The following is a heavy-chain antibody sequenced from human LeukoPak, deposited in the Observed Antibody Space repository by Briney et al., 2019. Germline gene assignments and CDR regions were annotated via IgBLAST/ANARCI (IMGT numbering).Heavy chain of an antibody. CDR1: GYTFTSYG. J-gene: IGHJ4*02. D-gene: IGHD7-27*01. Sequence: GASVKVSCKASGYTFTSYGISWVRQAPGQGLEWMGWISAYNGNTNYAQKLQGRVTMTTDTSTSTAYMELRSLRSDDTAVYYCARIGHVSPLGSSHANWGYDYWGQGTLVTVSS. CDR3: ARIGHVSPLGSSHANWGYDY. V-gene: IGHV1-18*01. CDR2: ISAYNGNT.